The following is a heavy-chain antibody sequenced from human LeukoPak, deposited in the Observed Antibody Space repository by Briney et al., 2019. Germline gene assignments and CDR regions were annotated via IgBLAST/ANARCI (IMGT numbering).Heavy chain of an antibody. J-gene: IGHJ4*02. V-gene: IGHV3-66*01. D-gene: IGHD6-13*01. Sequence: GGSLRLSCAASGFTVSSNYMSWVRQAPGKGLEWVSVIYSGGSTYYADSVKGRFTISRDNSKNTLYLQMNSLRAEDTAVYYCAKDPSRIAAAGTFDYWGQGTLVTVSS. CDR2: IYSGGST. CDR3: AKDPSRIAAAGTFDY. CDR1: GFTVSSNY.